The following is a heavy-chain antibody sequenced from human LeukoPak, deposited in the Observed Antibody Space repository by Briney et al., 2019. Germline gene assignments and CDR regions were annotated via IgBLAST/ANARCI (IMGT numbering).Heavy chain of an antibody. V-gene: IGHV4-4*02. J-gene: IGHJ4*02. CDR2: IYHSGST. CDR1: GFTVSSNY. CDR3: ARESPLTMVRGVIIVIDY. Sequence: GSLRLSCAASGFTVSSNYMSWVRQPPGKGLEWIGEIYHSGSTNYNPSLKSRVIISVDKSKNQFSLKLSSVTAADTAVYYCARESPLTMVRGVIIVIDYWGQGTLVTVSS. D-gene: IGHD3-10*01.